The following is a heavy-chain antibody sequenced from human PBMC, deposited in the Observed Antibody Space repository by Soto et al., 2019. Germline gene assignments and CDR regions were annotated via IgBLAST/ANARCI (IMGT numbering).Heavy chain of an antibody. Sequence: PGESLKISCKGSGYSFTSYWIGWVRQMPGKGLEWMGIIYPGDSDTRYSPSFQGQVTISADKSISTAYLQWSSLKASDTAMYYCATEMGGGGVATTPDYYYYGMDVWGQGTTVAVSS. CDR3: ATEMGGGGVATTPDYYYYGMDV. V-gene: IGHV5-51*01. J-gene: IGHJ6*02. CDR2: IYPGDSDT. D-gene: IGHD5-12*01. CDR1: GYSFTSYW.